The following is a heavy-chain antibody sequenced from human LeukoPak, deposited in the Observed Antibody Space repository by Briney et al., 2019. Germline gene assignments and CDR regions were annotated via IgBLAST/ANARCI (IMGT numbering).Heavy chain of an antibody. V-gene: IGHV3-23*01. D-gene: IGHD3-10*01. CDR1: GFTFSSYA. CDR3: ARDHVNYYGSGSYYPPTNAFDI. J-gene: IGHJ3*02. Sequence: PGGSLRLSCAASGFTFSSYAMSWVRQAPGKGLEWVSAISGSGGSTYYADSVKGRFTISRDNAKNSLYLQMNSLRAEDTAVYYCARDHVNYYGSGSYYPPTNAFDIWGQGTVVTVSS. CDR2: ISGSGGST.